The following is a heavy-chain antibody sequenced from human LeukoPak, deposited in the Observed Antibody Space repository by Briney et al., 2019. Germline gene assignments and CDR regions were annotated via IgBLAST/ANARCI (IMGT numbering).Heavy chain of an antibody. J-gene: IGHJ5*02. Sequence: GGSLRLSCAASGFTFSSYSMNCVRQAPGKGLEWVSSISSSSSYIYYADSVKGRFTISRDNAKNSLYLQMNSLRAEDTAVYYCARDRIRRYYDSSGYINWFDPWGQGTLVTVSS. V-gene: IGHV3-21*01. CDR2: ISSSSSYI. D-gene: IGHD3-22*01. CDR3: ARDRIRRYYDSSGYINWFDP. CDR1: GFTFSSYS.